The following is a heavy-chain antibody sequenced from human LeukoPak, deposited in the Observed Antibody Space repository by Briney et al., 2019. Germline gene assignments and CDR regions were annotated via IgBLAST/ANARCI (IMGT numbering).Heavy chain of an antibody. CDR3: ARGHCSGGSCYSGWFDP. CDR1: GGTFSSYA. D-gene: IGHD2-15*01. J-gene: IGHJ5*02. V-gene: IGHV1-8*03. Sequence: GASVKVSCKASGGTFSSYAISWVRQATGQGLEWMGWMNPNSGNTGYAQKFQGRVTITRNTSISTAYMELSSLRSEDTAVYYCARGHCSGGSCYSGWFDPWGQGTLVTVSS. CDR2: MNPNSGNT.